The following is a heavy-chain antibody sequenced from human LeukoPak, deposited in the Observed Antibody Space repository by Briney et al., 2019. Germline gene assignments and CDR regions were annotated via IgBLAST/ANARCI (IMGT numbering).Heavy chain of an antibody. Sequence: SGGSLRLSCAASGFTFSSYGMHWVRQAPGKGLEWVAVIWYDGSNKYYADSVKGRFTISRDNSKNTLYLQMNSLRAEDTAVYYCAKSRHGGWFDPWGQGTLVTVSS. D-gene: IGHD3-10*01. CDR3: AKSRHGGWFDP. CDR1: GFTFSSYG. V-gene: IGHV3-30*02. CDR2: IWYDGSNK. J-gene: IGHJ5*02.